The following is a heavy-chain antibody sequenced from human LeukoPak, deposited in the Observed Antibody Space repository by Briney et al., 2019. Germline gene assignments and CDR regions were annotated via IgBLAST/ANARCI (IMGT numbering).Heavy chain of an antibody. Sequence: SETLSLTCGVSGGSISGTNWWSWVRQPPGQGLEWIGEISLAGQTNYNPSLNGRVTMSLDKSSNQLSLHLTSVTAADTATYFCSRESRPFCPFGYWGQGTLVIVSS. CDR2: ISLAGQT. D-gene: IGHD2-2*01. J-gene: IGHJ4*02. V-gene: IGHV4/OR15-8*02. CDR1: GGSISGTNW. CDR3: SRESRPFCPFGY.